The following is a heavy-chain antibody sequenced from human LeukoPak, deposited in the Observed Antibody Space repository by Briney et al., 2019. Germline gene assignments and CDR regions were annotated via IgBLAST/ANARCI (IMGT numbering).Heavy chain of an antibody. CDR2: IYHSGST. Sequence: SGTLSLTCAVSGGSISSSNWWSWVRQPPGKGLEWIGEIYHSGSTYYNPSLKSRVTISVDTSKNQFSLKLSSVTAADTAVYYCARGGYSYGAEYFQHWGQGTLVTVSS. D-gene: IGHD5-18*01. J-gene: IGHJ1*01. CDR3: ARGGYSYGAEYFQH. CDR1: GGSISSSNW. V-gene: IGHV4-4*02.